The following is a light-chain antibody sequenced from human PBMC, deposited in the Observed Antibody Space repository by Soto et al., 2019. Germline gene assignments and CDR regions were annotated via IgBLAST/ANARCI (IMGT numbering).Light chain of an antibody. J-gene: IGLJ2*01. CDR3: YSYTSSSTHV. Sequence: QSVLTQPASVSGFPGQSITISCTGTSSDVGSYKYVSWYQQHPGKVPKLIIYEVSHRPSGVSNRFSGSKSGNTASLTISGLQAEDEADYYCYSYTSSSTHVFGGGTKLTVL. V-gene: IGLV2-14*01. CDR1: SSDVGSYKY. CDR2: EVS.